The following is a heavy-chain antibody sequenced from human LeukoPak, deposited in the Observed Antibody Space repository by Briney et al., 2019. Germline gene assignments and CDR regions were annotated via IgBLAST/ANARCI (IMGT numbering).Heavy chain of an antibody. CDR2: ISGSGGST. CDR3: AREVEGSGYSWGYFDY. V-gene: IGHV3-23*01. J-gene: IGHJ4*02. CDR1: GFTFSSYA. Sequence: PGGSLRLSCATSGFTFSSYAMSWVRQAPGKGLEWVSGISGSGGSTYYADSVKGRFTISRDNSKNTLYLQMNSLRAEDTAVYYCAREVEGSGYSWGYFDYWGQGTLVTVSS. D-gene: IGHD3-22*01.